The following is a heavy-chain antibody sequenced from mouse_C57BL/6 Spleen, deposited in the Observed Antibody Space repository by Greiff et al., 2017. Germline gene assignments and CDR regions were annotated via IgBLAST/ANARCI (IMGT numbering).Heavy chain of an antibody. CDR2: IYPGDGDT. Sequence: VQLQESGAELVKPGASVKISCKASGYAFSSYWMNWVKQRPGKGLEWIGQIYPGDGDTNYNGKFKGKATLTADKSSSSAYMQLSSLPSEDSAVYFCAREDGNYVGYFDVWGTGTTVTVSS. J-gene: IGHJ1*03. CDR1: GYAFSSYW. D-gene: IGHD2-1*01. V-gene: IGHV1-80*01. CDR3: AREDGNYVGYFDV.